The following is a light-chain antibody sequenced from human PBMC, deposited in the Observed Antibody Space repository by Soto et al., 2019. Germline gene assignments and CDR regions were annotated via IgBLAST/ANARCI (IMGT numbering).Light chain of an antibody. CDR1: QSISSW. J-gene: IGKJ4*01. V-gene: IGKV1-5*03. CDR2: KAS. Sequence: DLQMTQSPSTLSASVGDRVTITCRASQSISSWVAWYQQKPGKAPKLLIYKASTLESGVPSRFSGSGSGTEFTLTISSLQPDDFATYYCQQYNSYSLTFGGGTKVEIK. CDR3: QQYNSYSLT.